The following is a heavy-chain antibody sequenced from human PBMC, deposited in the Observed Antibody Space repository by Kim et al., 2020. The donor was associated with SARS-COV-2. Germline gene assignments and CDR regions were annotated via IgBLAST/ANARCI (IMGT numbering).Heavy chain of an antibody. CDR3: ARRRYYEGTVKYYAFEI. D-gene: IGHD3-22*01. Sequence: SETLSLTCAVSGDSITTSHWWSWVRQPPGKGLGWVGNIYRTGSTNFNPSLNSRVTVSLDKAKSQFSLQLTPVTAAATAVYYCARRRYYEGTVKYYAFEIWGQGATGTVSS. J-gene: IGHJ3*02. V-gene: IGHV4-4*02. CDR1: GDSITTSHW. CDR2: IYRTGST.